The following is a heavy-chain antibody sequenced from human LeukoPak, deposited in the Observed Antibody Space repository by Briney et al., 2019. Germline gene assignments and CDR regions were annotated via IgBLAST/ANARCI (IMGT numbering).Heavy chain of an antibody. V-gene: IGHV3-7*01. CDR2: IKQDGSEK. CDR3: ARSPVLRHCSSTSCYYYYYYMDV. CDR1: GFTFSSYW. D-gene: IGHD2-2*01. Sequence: GGSLRLSCAASGFTFSSYWMSWVRQAPGKGLEWVANIKQDGSEKYYVDSVKGRFTISRDNAKNSLYLQMNSLRAEDTAVYYCARSPVLRHCSSTSCYYYYYYMDVWGKGTTVTVSS. J-gene: IGHJ6*03.